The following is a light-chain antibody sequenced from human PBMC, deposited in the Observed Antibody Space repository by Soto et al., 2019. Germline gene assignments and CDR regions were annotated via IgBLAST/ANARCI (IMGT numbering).Light chain of an antibody. Sequence: QAVVTQPPSVSGAPGQRVTISCTGNNSNLGAGYDVHWYQQLPGAAPKLVIFGNRNRPSGVPERFSGSKSGTSASLAITGLQAEDDADYYCQAYDYSLTASVFGGGTKLTVL. CDR1: NSNLGAGYD. CDR3: QAYDYSLTASV. J-gene: IGLJ3*02. CDR2: GNR. V-gene: IGLV1-40*01.